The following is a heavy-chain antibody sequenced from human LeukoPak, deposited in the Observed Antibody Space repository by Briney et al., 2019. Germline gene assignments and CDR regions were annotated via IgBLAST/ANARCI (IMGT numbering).Heavy chain of an antibody. Sequence: GGSLRLSCAASGFIFDDYAMHWVRQAPGKGLEWVSLISWDGGSTYYADSVKGRFTISRDNANNLLYLQMNSLRAEDTAVYYCARGGGSLNYFDPWGQGTLVTVSS. CDR3: ARGGGSLNYFDP. CDR2: ISWDGGST. D-gene: IGHD3-10*01. J-gene: IGHJ5*02. CDR1: GFIFDDYA. V-gene: IGHV3-43D*04.